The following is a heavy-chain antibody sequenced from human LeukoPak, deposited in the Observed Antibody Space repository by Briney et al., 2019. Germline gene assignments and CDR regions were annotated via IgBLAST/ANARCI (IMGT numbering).Heavy chain of an antibody. D-gene: IGHD4-11*01. CDR1: GYTFTSYG. CDR2: INPSSGST. V-gene: IGHV1-46*01. Sequence: GASVKVSCKASGYTFTSYGISWVRQAPGQGLGWMGIINPSSGSTSYAQKFQGRVTMTRDTSTSTVYRELSSLRSEDTAVYYCARGGAYGNYYFDYWGQGTLVTVSS. J-gene: IGHJ4*02. CDR3: ARGGAYGNYYFDY.